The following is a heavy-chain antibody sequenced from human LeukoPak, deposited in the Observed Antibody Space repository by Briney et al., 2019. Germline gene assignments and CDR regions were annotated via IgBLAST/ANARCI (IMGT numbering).Heavy chain of an antibody. J-gene: IGHJ4*02. CDR2: VSGSGGST. Sequence: GGSLRLSCAASGFTFSSYAMNWVRQAPGKGLEWVSAVSGSGGSTYYADSVKGRFTISRDNSQNTLYLQMNSLRADDTAVYHCATDQKYTGTYFSPRYWGQGTLVTVSS. V-gene: IGHV3-23*01. CDR3: ATDQKYTGTYFSPRY. CDR1: GFTFSSYA. D-gene: IGHD1-26*01.